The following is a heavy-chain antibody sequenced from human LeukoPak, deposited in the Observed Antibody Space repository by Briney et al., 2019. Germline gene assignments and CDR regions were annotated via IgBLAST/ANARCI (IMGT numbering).Heavy chain of an antibody. CDR1: GFTFSSYG. CDR3: ARDKEPGWFDP. V-gene: IGHV3-33*01. CDR2: IWYDGSNK. J-gene: IGHJ5*02. Sequence: PGRSLRLSCAASGFTFSSYGMHWVRQAPSKGLEWVAVIWYDGSNKYYADSVKGRFTISRDNSKNTLYLQMNSLRAEDTAVYYCARDKEPGWFDPWGQGTLVTVSS.